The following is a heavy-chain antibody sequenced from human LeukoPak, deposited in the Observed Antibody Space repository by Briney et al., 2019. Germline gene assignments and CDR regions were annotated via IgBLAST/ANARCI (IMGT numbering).Heavy chain of an antibody. CDR3: ARDGYKPLDC. Sequence: PGRSLRPSCAASGFTFSSYAIHWVRQAPGKGLEWVADISYDGSNIYYEDSVKGRFPISRDNSMNALYLQMSSLRAEDTAVYYCARDGYKPLDCWGQGTLVSVSS. D-gene: IGHD5-24*01. J-gene: IGHJ4*02. V-gene: IGHV3-30-3*01. CDR1: GFTFSSYA. CDR2: ISYDGSNI.